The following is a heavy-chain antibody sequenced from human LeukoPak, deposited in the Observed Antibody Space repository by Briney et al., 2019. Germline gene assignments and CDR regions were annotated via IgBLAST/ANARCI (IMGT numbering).Heavy chain of an antibody. J-gene: IGHJ4*02. CDR1: GYTFTGYY. CDR3: ARDKAGVFDY. D-gene: IGHD6-13*01. Sequence: ASVKVSCKASGYTFTGYYIHWVRQAPGQGLEWMGWINPNSGGTNYAQKFQGRVTMTRDTSIITAYLELSGLRSDDTAVYYCARDKAGVFDYWGQGTLVTVSS. CDR2: INPNSGGT. V-gene: IGHV1-2*02.